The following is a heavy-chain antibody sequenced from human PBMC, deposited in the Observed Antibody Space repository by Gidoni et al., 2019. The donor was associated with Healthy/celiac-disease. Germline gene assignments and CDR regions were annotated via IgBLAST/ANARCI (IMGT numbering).Heavy chain of an antibody. V-gene: IGHV4-38-2*02. CDR2: IYHSGST. CDR1: GYSISSGYY. J-gene: IGHJ2*01. Sequence: QVQLQESGPGLVKPSETLSLTCTVSGYSISSGYYWGWIRQPPGKGLEWIGSIYHSGSTDYNPSLKSRVTISVDTSKNQCSLKLSSGTAADTAVYDCAREPHDYGDFYWYFDLWGRGTLVTVSS. D-gene: IGHD4-17*01. CDR3: AREPHDYGDFYWYFDL.